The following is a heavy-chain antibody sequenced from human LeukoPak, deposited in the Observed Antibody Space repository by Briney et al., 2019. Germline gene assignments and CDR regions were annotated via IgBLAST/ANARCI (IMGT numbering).Heavy chain of an antibody. CDR2: IYYSGST. CDR3: ARVDYDYVWGSYRFSHNWFDP. V-gene: IGHV4-31*03. J-gene: IGHJ5*02. Sequence: SETLSLTCTVSGGSISSGGYYWSWIRQHPGTGLEWIGYIYYSGSTYYNPSLKSRVTISVDTSKNQFSLKLSSVTAADAAVYYCARVDYDYVWGSYRFSHNWFDPWGQGTLVTVSS. CDR1: GGSISSGGYY. D-gene: IGHD3-16*02.